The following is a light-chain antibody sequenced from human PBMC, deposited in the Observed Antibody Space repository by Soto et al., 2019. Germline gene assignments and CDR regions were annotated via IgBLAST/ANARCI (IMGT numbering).Light chain of an antibody. CDR1: SSDIGAYNF. CDR3: SSYTRSDTFV. CDR2: DVS. Sequence: QSALTQPASVSGSPGQSIAISCTGTSSDIGAYNFVSWYQQHPGKAPKLMIYDVSNRPSGVSDRFSGSKSGTTASLTISGLQAEDEADYYCSSYTRSDTFVFGAGTKLTVL. V-gene: IGLV2-14*03. J-gene: IGLJ1*01.